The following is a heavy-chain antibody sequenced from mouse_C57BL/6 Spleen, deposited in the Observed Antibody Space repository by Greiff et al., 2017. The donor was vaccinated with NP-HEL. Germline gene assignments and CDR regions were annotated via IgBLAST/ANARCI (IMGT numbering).Heavy chain of an antibody. J-gene: IGHJ4*01. Sequence: EVQLQQSGPGMVKPSQSLSLTCTVTGYSITSGYDWHWIRHFPGNKLEWMGYISYSGSTNYNPSLKSRISITHDTSKNHFFLKLNSVTTEDTATYYCARDDGYYEGAMDYWGQGTSVTVSS. CDR3: ARDDGYYEGAMDY. D-gene: IGHD2-3*01. CDR1: GYSITSGYD. CDR2: ISYSGST. V-gene: IGHV3-1*01.